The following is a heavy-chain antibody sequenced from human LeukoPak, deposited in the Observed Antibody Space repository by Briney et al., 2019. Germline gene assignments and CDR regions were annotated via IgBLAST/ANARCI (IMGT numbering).Heavy chain of an antibody. CDR1: GFTFSSYW. CDR3: ARDGGDTVTSPFDY. D-gene: IGHD4-17*01. V-gene: IGHV3-7*01. CDR2: IKQDGSEK. J-gene: IGHJ4*02. Sequence: GGSLRLSCAASGFTFSSYWMSWVRQAPGKGLEWVANIKQDGSEKYYVDSVKGRFTGSRDNSKNTLYLQMNSLRAEDTAVYYCARDGGDTVTSPFDYWGQGTLVTVSS.